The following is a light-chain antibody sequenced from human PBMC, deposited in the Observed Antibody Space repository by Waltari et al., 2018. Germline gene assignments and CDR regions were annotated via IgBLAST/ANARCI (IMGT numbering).Light chain of an antibody. CDR3: QQHGNLPAT. J-gene: IGKJ1*01. CDR1: QSVCSSS. CDR2: RAS. V-gene: IGKV3-20*01. Sequence: EIVLTQSPGTASLSPGDIVTLSCRASQSVCSSSLAWYQQKPDQAPRLGFYRASRSATGMPDRFSGMGSGTDFSLTISRVEPEDFAVYYGQQHGNLPATFGQGTKVEIK.